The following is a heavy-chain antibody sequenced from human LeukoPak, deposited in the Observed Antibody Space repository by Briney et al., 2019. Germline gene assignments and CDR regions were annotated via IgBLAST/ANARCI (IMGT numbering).Heavy chain of an antibody. D-gene: IGHD2-2*01. CDR3: AKDEDARPMYFQH. CDR2: ISGSGGSI. V-gene: IGHV3-23*01. CDR1: GVTLISYA. Sequence: GGSLRLSCAASGVTLISYAMSWVRQAPGKGLEWVSAISGSGGSIHYADSVKGRFTISRDNSKNTLYLQMNTLRAEDTAVYYCAKDEDARPMYFQHWGQGTLVTVSS. J-gene: IGHJ1*01.